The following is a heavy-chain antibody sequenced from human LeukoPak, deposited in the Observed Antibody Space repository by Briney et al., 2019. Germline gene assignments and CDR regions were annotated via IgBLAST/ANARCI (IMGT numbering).Heavy chain of an antibody. Sequence: SETLSLTCAVSGYTISSGYYWGLIQQPPGKLLGWIGSIYHSGSTYYNPSLKSRVTISVDTSKNQFSLKLSSVTAADTAVYYCARASGSGSFDDYWGQGTLVTVSS. CDR1: GYTISSGYY. J-gene: IGHJ4*02. CDR2: IYHSGST. CDR3: ARASGSGSFDDY. D-gene: IGHD3-10*01. V-gene: IGHV4-38-2*01.